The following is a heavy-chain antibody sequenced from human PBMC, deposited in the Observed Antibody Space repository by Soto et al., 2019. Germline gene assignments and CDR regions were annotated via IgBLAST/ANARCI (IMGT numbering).Heavy chain of an antibody. CDR3: AKDTGNALDY. D-gene: IGHD4-4*01. V-gene: IGHV3-30*18. CDR1: GFTFSSYG. Sequence: PVGSLRLSCAASGFTFSSYGMHWVRQAPGKGLEWVAVISYDGSNKYYADSVKGRFTISRDNSKNTLYLQINSLRAEDTAVYYCAKDTGNALDYWGQGTLVTVSS. J-gene: IGHJ4*02. CDR2: ISYDGSNK.